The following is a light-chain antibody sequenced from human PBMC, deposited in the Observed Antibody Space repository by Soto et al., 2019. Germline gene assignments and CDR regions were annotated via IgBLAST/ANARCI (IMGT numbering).Light chain of an antibody. CDR3: QQYGISIT. Sequence: IVLTQSPGTLSLSPGERATLSCRASQYISTRRVAWYQQKSGQAPRLVIYGTSTRATGIPDRFSGSGSGTDFTLTISRLEPEDFAVYYCQQYGISITFGQGTRLEIK. CDR1: QYISTRR. CDR2: GTS. V-gene: IGKV3-20*01. J-gene: IGKJ5*01.